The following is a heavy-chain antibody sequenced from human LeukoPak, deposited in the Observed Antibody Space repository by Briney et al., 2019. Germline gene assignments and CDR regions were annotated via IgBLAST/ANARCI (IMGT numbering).Heavy chain of an antibody. D-gene: IGHD3-9*01. CDR1: GYTFTGYY. V-gene: IGHV1-2*02. Sequence: AAVKVSCKASGYTFTGYYMHWVRQAPGQGLEWMGWINPNSGGTNYAQKFQGRVTMTRGMSISTAYMELSRLKSDDTAVYYCARWFTITSGDYDILTSSYHRGMDVWGQGTTVTVSS. J-gene: IGHJ6*02. CDR3: ARWFTITSGDYDILTSSYHRGMDV. CDR2: INPNSGGT.